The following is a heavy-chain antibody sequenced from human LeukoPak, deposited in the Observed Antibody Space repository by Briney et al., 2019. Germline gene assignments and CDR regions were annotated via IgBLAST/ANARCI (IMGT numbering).Heavy chain of an antibody. V-gene: IGHV3-48*04. J-gene: IGHJ4*02. D-gene: IGHD3-10*01. CDR3: VRDKVGYGSGVIDY. CDR2: ISSSSSTI. CDR1: GFTFSSYG. Sequence: PGGSLRLSCAASGFTFSSYGMHWVRQAPGKGPEWVSYISSSSSTIYYADSVKGRFTISRDNAKNSLFLQMSSLRAEDTAVYYCVRDKVGYGSGVIDYWGQGTLVTVSS.